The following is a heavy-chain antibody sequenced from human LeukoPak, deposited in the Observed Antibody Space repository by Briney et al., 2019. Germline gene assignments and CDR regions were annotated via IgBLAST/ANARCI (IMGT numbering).Heavy chain of an antibody. CDR3: VRASSTTAAGLFDY. V-gene: IGHV3-53*01. CDR2: IYSGGYT. D-gene: IGHD6-13*01. CDR1: GLTVSSNC. Sequence: LSGGSLRLSCAASGLTVSSNCMSWVRQAPGKGLEWVSVIYSGGYTVYTDSVKGRFTISRDNSENTLYLQMNSLRADDTAVYYCVRASSTTAAGLFDYWGQGTLLTVSS. J-gene: IGHJ4*02.